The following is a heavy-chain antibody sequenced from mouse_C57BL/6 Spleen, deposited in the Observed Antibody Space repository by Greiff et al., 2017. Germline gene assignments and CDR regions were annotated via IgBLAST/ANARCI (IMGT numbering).Heavy chain of an antibody. V-gene: IGHV5-4*01. CDR2: ISDGGSYT. CDR3: ARDSITTVVATRAWFAD. D-gene: IGHD1-1*01. Sequence: EVMLVESGGGLVKPGGSLKLSCAASGFTFSSYAMSWVRQTPEKRLEWVATISDGGSYTYSPDNVKGRFTISRDNAKNHLNLQISHLKSEDTAMYYGARDSITTVVATRAWFADWGQGTLVTVSA. CDR1: GFTFSSYA. J-gene: IGHJ3*01.